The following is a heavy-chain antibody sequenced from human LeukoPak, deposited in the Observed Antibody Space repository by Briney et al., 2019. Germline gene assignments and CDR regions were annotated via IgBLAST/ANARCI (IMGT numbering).Heavy chain of an antibody. CDR2: ISCGDRT. J-gene: IGHJ4*02. CDR1: GFTFSSYA. CDR3: AKDATASPYFHWFDN. D-gene: IGHD3-9*01. V-gene: IGHV3-23*01. Sequence: GGSLRLSCAASGFTFSSYAMNWVRQAPGKGLGWVACISCGDRTFHAETVKGRFTISRDTSKDTLYLQMNSLRAEDTAVYYCAKDATASPYFHWFDNWGQGTQVIVSS.